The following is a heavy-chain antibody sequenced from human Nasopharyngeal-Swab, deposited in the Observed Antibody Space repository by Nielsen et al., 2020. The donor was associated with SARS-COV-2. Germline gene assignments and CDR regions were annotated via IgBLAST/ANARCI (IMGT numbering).Heavy chain of an antibody. Sequence: SCAISGDSVSSSSAAGNWIRQPPSRGLEWLGRTYYRSKWYNDYAVSVKSRITINTDTSKNQFSLHLNSVTPEDTAVYYCARARGAYGDYYYYYYTDVWGKGTTVTVSS. J-gene: IGHJ6*03. CDR1: GDSVSSSSAA. CDR2: TYYRSKWYN. V-gene: IGHV6-1*01. D-gene: IGHD4-17*01. CDR3: ARARGAYGDYYYYYYTDV.